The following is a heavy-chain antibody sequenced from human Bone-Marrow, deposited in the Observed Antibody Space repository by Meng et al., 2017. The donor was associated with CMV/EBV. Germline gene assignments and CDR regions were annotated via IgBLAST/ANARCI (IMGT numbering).Heavy chain of an antibody. D-gene: IGHD3-22*01. CDR3: ARGAYYYDSSGDPEFDP. J-gene: IGHJ5*02. CDR2: ISAYNGNT. Sequence: YTFTGYGISWVRQAPGQGLEWMGWISAYNGNTNYAQKLQGRVTMTTDTSTSTAYMELRSLRSDDTAVYYCARGAYYYDSSGDPEFDPWGQGTLVTVSS. V-gene: IGHV1-18*01. CDR1: YTFTGYG.